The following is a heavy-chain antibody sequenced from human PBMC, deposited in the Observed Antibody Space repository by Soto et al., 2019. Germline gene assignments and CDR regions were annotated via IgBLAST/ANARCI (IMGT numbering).Heavy chain of an antibody. V-gene: IGHV3-30*18. CDR3: AKGDSSVLIYYYYYGMDV. Sequence: GGSLTLSCAASGFTFSSYGMHWVRQAPGKGLEWVAVISYDGSNKYCAASVKGRFTIYRDKSKNTLYLQMISLGAEDAAVYYCAKGDSSVLIYYYYYGMDVGGQGTTVTVS. D-gene: IGHD6-19*01. CDR2: ISYDGSNK. J-gene: IGHJ6*02. CDR1: GFTFSSYG.